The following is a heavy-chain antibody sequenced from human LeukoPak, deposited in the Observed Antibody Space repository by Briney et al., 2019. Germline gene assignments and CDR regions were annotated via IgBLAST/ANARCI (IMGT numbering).Heavy chain of an antibody. CDR3: ATYSGTYRDH. CDR1: GFIFSSYN. V-gene: IGHV3-21*06. J-gene: IGHJ4*02. CDR2: IRTAGKHI. Sequence: GGSLRLSCAGSGFIFSSYNMKWVRQAPGKGLEWVSSIRTAGKHIYYADSVRDRFAISRDDAKNSLYLQMNNLGVDDTAVYYCATYSGTYRDHWGQGTLVTVSS. D-gene: IGHD1-26*01.